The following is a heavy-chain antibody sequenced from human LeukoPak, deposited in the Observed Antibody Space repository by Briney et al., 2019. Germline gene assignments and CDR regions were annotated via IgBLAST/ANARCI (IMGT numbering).Heavy chain of an antibody. Sequence: GGSLRLSCAASGFTFSSYWMSWVRQAPGKGLEWVAVISYDESNKYYADSVKGRFTISRDNSKNTLYLQMNSLRAEDTAVYYCARRWYFDLWGRGTLVTVSS. J-gene: IGHJ2*01. CDR3: ARRWYFDL. V-gene: IGHV3-30*03. CDR2: ISYDESNK. CDR1: GFTFSSYW.